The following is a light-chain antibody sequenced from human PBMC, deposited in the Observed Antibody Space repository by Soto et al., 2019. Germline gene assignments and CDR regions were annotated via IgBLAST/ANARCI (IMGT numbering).Light chain of an antibody. CDR3: TAYAGGGSLVV. Sequence: QSALTQPASASGSTGQSITLSCTGTSSDIGGYDYVSWYKRHPGKAPKLIIYDVNNRPPGVPNRFSGSKSGNTASLTISGLQAGGGADYYCTAYAGGGSLVVFCGGSELTVL. CDR2: DVN. J-gene: IGLJ2*01. CDR1: SSDIGGYDY. V-gene: IGLV2-14*01.